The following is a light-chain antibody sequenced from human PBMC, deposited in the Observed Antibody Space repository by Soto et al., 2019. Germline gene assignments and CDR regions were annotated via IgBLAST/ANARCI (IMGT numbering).Light chain of an antibody. CDR3: QQYNSYSIT. V-gene: IGKV1-5*01. Sequence: DIQRTQSPSTLSASVGDRVTITCRASQSISSWLAWYQQEPGKAPKLLIYDASSLESGVPSRFSGSGSGTEFTLTISSLQPDDFATYYCQQYNSYSITFGQGTKVDIK. CDR1: QSISSW. CDR2: DAS. J-gene: IGKJ1*01.